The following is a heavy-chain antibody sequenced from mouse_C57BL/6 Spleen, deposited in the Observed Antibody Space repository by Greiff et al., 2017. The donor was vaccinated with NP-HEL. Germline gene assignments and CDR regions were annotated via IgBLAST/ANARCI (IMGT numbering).Heavy chain of an antibody. J-gene: IGHJ4*01. D-gene: IGHD2-4*01. Sequence: QVQLKESGPGLVAPSQSLSITCTVSGFSLTSYAISWVRQPPGKGLEWLGVIWTGGGTNYNSAPKSRLSISKDNSKSQVVLKMNSLQTDDTARYYCARNFRYRYDYEGNYAMDYWGQGTSVTVSS. V-gene: IGHV2-9-1*01. CDR2: IWTGGGT. CDR3: ARNFRYRYDYEGNYAMDY. CDR1: GFSLTSYA.